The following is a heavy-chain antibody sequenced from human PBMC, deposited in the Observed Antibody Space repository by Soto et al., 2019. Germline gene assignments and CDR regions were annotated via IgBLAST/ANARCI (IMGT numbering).Heavy chain of an antibody. Sequence: SQTLSLTCAITGDSVSSNSAAWNWIRQSPSRGLEWLGRTYYRSKWYNDYAVSVKSRITINPDTSKNQFSLQLNSVTPEDTAVYYCARDHELFDEGWFDPWGQGTLVTVSS. J-gene: IGHJ5*02. CDR2: TYYRSKWYN. V-gene: IGHV6-1*01. D-gene: IGHD1-7*01. CDR1: GDSVSSNSAA. CDR3: ARDHELFDEGWFDP.